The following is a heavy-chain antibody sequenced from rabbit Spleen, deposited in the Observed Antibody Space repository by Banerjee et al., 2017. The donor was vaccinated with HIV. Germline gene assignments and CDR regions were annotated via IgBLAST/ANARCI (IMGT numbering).Heavy chain of an antibody. CDR2: IDPIFGST. CDR1: GFDFSDYG. CDR3: VRDTWKFSL. D-gene: IGHD3-1*01. J-gene: IGHJ4*01. Sequence: QEQLVESGGGLVQPGGSLKLSCKTSGFDFSDYGVSWVRQAPGKGLEWIGYIDPIFGSTYYASWVNGRFTISRHNAQNTLYLQLNSLTAADTATYFCVRDTWKFSLWGQGTLVTVS. V-gene: IGHV1S47*01.